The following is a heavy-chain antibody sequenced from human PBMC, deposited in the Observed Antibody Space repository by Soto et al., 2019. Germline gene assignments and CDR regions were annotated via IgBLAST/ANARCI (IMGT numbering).Heavy chain of an antibody. J-gene: IGHJ5*02. CDR3: ATYPFVVVAARWFDP. CDR2: FYPEDGET. D-gene: IGHD2-15*01. Sequence: GASVQVSCKVSGYTLTELSMHWVRQAPGKGLEWMGGFYPEDGETIYAQKFQSRVTMTEDTSTDTAYMELSSLRSEDTAVYYCATYPFVVVAARWFDPWGQGTLVTVSS. CDR1: GYTLTELS. V-gene: IGHV1-24*01.